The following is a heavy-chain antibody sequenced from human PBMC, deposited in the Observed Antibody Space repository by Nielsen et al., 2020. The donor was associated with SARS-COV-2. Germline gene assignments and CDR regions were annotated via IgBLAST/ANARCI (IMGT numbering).Heavy chain of an antibody. J-gene: IGHJ5*02. CDR3: AREGSITIFGVVIIGRFDP. CDR2: IYHSGST. V-gene: IGHV4-4*02. D-gene: IGHD3-3*01. Sequence: VRQAPGKGLEWIGEIYHSGSTNYNPSLKSRVTISVDKSNNQFSLKLSSVTAADTAVYYCAREGSITIFGVVIIGRFDPWGQGTLVTVSS.